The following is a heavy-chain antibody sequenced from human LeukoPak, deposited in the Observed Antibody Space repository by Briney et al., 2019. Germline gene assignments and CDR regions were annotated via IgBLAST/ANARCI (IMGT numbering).Heavy chain of an antibody. J-gene: IGHJ3*02. V-gene: IGHV3-21*01. CDR2: ISSISSYI. Sequence: GGSLRLSCAASGFTFSSYSMNWVRQAPGKWLEWVSSISSISSYIYYADSVKGRFTISRDNDNNSLYLQMNSLRAEDTAVYYCASQAAVLLWFGEAFDIWGQGTMVTVSS. CDR1: GFTFSSYS. D-gene: IGHD3-10*01. CDR3: ASQAAVLLWFGEAFDI.